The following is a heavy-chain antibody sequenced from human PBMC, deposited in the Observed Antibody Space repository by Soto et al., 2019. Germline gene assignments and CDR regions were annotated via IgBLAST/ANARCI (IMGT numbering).Heavy chain of an antibody. CDR2: IIPIFGTA. CDR3: ARLFRYCSGGSCYFLTEGTYFDS. V-gene: IGHV1-69*13. Sequence: SVKVSCKASGGTFSSYAISWVRQAPGQGLEWMGGIIPIFGTANYAQKFQGRVTITADESTSTAYMELSSLRSEDTAVYYCARLFRYCSGGSCYFLTEGTYFDSWGQGTLVTVSS. CDR1: GGTFSSYA. D-gene: IGHD2-15*01. J-gene: IGHJ4*02.